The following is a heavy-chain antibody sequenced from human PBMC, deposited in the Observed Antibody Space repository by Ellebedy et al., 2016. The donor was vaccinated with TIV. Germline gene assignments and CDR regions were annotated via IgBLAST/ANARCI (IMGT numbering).Heavy chain of an antibody. V-gene: IGHV4-59*08. J-gene: IGHJ3*02. D-gene: IGHD3-22*01. CDR2: IYYSGST. Sequence: MLSETLSLTCTVSGGSISSYYWSWIRQPPGKGLEWIGYIYYSGSTNYNPSLKSRVTISVDPSKNQFSLKLSSVTAADTAVYYCARSRYYYDSSGYPDAFDIWGQGTMVTVSS. CDR3: ARSRYYYDSSGYPDAFDI. CDR1: GGSISSYY.